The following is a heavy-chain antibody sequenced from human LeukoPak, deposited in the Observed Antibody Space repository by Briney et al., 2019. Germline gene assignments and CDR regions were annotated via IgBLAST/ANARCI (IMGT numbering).Heavy chain of an antibody. CDR3: AKELDTMFFDY. CDR1: GFTFDRYT. CDR2: AGWAGGTT. V-gene: IGHV3-43*01. J-gene: IGHJ4*02. Sequence: GGSLRLSCATSGFTFDRYTVHWVRQAPGKGLEWVSLAGWAGGTTYYSDSVRGRFTISRDSGKNSVYLQMNSLTTDDTAFYFCAKELDTMFFDYWGQGALVTVSS. D-gene: IGHD3-10*02.